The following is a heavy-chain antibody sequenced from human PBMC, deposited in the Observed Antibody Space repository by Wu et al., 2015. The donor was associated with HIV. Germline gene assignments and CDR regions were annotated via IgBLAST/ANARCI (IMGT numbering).Heavy chain of an antibody. CDR3: ARGPFYGSGSYFSHRGDDAFDI. CDR1: GYTFTSYD. Sequence: QVQLVQSGAEVKKPGASVKVSCKASGYTFTSYDINWVRQATGQGLEWMGWMNPNSGNTGYAQKFQGRVTMTRNTSISTAYMELSSLRSEDTAVYYCARGPFYGSGSYFSHRGDDAFDIWGQGTMVTVSS. J-gene: IGHJ3*02. D-gene: IGHD3-10*01. CDR2: MNPNSGNT. V-gene: IGHV1-8*01.